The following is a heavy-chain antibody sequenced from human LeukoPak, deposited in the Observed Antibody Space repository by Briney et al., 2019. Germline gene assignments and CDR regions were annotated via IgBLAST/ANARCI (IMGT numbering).Heavy chain of an antibody. V-gene: IGHV3-7*01. D-gene: IGHD1-26*01. CDR2: IKEDGSEK. CDR1: GFTFSNYW. CDR3: ARERAVGDFDY. Sequence: PGGSLRLSCAASGFTFSNYWMSWVRQAPGKGLEWVANIKEDGSEKYYVDSVKGRFTISRDNAKNSLYLQMNSLRAEDTAVYYCARERAVGDFDYWGQGTLVTVSS. J-gene: IGHJ4*02.